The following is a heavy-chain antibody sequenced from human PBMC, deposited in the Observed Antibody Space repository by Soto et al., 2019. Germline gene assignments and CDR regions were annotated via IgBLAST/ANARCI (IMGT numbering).Heavy chain of an antibody. CDR3: ASIRITMVRGKVYWFDP. J-gene: IGHJ5*02. CDR2: INHSGST. CDR1: GGSFSDYY. Sequence: LSLTCAVYGGSFSDYYWSWIRQPPGKGLEWIGEINHSGSTNYNPSLKSRVTISVDTSKNQFSLKLSSVTAADTAVYYCASIRITMVRGKVYWFDPWGQGTLVTVSS. V-gene: IGHV4-34*01. D-gene: IGHD3-10*01.